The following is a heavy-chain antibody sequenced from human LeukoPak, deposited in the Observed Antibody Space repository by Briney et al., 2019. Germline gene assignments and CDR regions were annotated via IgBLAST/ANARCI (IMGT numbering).Heavy chain of an antibody. V-gene: IGHV4-39*01. CDR2: IYYSGST. Sequence: SETLSLTCTVSGGSISSSSYYWGWIRQPPGKGLEWIGSIYYSGSTYYNPSLKSRVTISVDTSKNQFSLKLRSVTAADTAVYYCIGHSSSRTGRWGQGTLVTVSS. J-gene: IGHJ4*02. CDR3: IGHSSSRTGR. CDR1: GGSISSSSYY. D-gene: IGHD6-13*01.